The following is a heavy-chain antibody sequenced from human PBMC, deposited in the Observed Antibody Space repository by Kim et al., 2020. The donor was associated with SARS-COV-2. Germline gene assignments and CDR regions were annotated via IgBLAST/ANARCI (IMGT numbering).Heavy chain of an antibody. CDR3: AKVHSWDSYGYFDY. CDR1: GFTFSSYG. CDR2: ISYDGSNK. J-gene: IGHJ4*02. D-gene: IGHD5-18*01. V-gene: IGHV3-30*18. Sequence: GGSLRLSCAASGFTFSSYGMHWVRQAPGKGLEWVAVISYDGSNKYYADSVKGRFTISRDNSKNTLYLQMNSLRAEDTAVYYCAKVHSWDSYGYFDYWGQG.